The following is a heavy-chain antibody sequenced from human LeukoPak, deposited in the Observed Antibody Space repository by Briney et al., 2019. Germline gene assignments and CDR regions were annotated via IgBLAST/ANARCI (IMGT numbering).Heavy chain of an antibody. CDR1: GFTFSSNW. J-gene: IGHJ4*02. CDR2: INSDGSST. Sequence: GASLRLSCAASGFTFSSNWMHWVRHPPGKGLMWVSRINSDGSSTSYADSVKGRFTISRDNAKNTLYVQMNSLRAEDTAVYYCAREAALYSYDFWSGYSQFDYWGQGTLVTVSS. CDR3: AREAALYSYDFWSGYSQFDY. V-gene: IGHV3-74*01. D-gene: IGHD3-3*01.